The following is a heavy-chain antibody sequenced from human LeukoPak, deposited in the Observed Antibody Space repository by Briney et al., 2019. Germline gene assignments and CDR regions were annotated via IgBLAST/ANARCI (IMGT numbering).Heavy chain of an antibody. V-gene: IGHV3-33*01. Sequence: GGSLRLSCAASGFTFSSYGMHWVRQAPGKGLEWVAVIWYDGSNKYYADSVKGRFTISRDNSKNTLYLQMNSLRAEDTAVYYCARSAYDSSGYYYEDCYGMDVWGQGTTVTVSS. D-gene: IGHD3-22*01. CDR2: IWYDGSNK. CDR1: GFTFSSYG. CDR3: ARSAYDSSGYYYEDCYGMDV. J-gene: IGHJ6*02.